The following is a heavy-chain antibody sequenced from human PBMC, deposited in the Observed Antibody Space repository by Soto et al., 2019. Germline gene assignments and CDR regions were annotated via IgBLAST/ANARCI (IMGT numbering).Heavy chain of an antibody. CDR3: ASSYYYDSSGYSSLYYYYGMDV. CDR2: INAGNGNT. V-gene: IGHV1-3*01. Sequence: QVQLVQSGAEVKKPGASVRVSCKASGYTFTSYAMHWVRQAPGQRLEWMGWINAGNGNTKYSQMFQGRVTITRDTXASXAYMELSSLRSEDTAVYYCASSYYYDSSGYSSLYYYYGMDVWGQGTTVTVSS. D-gene: IGHD3-22*01. J-gene: IGHJ6*02. CDR1: GYTFTSYA.